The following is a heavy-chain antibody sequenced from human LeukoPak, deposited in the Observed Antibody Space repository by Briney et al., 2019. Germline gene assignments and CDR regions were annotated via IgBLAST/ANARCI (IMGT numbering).Heavy chain of an antibody. J-gene: IGHJ4*02. CDR2: ISGSADNT. CDR1: GFTFSSYA. CDR3: ATLVFDSSGYSYFDY. Sequence: GGSLRLSCAASGFTFSSYAMSWVRQAPGRGLEWLSAISGSADNTYYADSVKGLFTISRDNSKNTLYLQMYSLRAEDTAVYYCATLVFDSSGYSYFDYWGPGTLVTVSS. V-gene: IGHV3-23*01. D-gene: IGHD3-9*01.